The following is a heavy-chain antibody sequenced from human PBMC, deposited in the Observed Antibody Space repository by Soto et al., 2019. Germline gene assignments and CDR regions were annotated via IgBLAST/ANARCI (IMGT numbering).Heavy chain of an antibody. V-gene: IGHV3-7*01. CDR1: GFAFGRSW. D-gene: IGHD3-10*01. J-gene: IGHJ4*02. Sequence: EVQLVETGGDLVQPGESLRLSCAASGFAFGRSWMGWVRQAPEKGLEWVAIVKEDGSAELYMDSVEGRFTISRDNAKNSLYLQMNSLRVDDTAVYYCVRDPAFGAVEYWGQGTLVTVSS. CDR3: VRDPAFGAVEY. CDR2: VKEDGSAE.